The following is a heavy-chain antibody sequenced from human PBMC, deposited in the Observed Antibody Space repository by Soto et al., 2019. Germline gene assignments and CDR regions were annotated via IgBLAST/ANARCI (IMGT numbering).Heavy chain of an antibody. V-gene: IGHV3-23*01. Sequence: GGSLRLSGAASGFTFSNFVMSWVRHIPGKGLHWVSGITGSGGRAYYADSVKGRFTISRDNSRNTLYLQLSRLGAEDTAMYHCAVHLGQNYYTMDVWGQGTTVTVSS. CDR2: ITGSGGRA. J-gene: IGHJ6*02. CDR1: GFTFSNFV. CDR3: AVHLGQNYYTMDV.